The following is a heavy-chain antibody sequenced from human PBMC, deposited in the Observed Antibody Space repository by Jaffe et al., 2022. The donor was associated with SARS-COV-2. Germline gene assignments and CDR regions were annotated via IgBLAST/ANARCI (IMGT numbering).Heavy chain of an antibody. CDR2: ISSSSSYI. V-gene: IGHV3-21*01. D-gene: IGHD1-7*01. CDR3: ARVNGGNYDAFDI. Sequence: EVQLVESGGGLVKPGGSLRLSCAASGFTFSSYSMNWVRQAPGKGLEWVSSISSSSSYIYYADSVKGRFTISRDNAKNSLYLQMNSLRAEDTAVYYCARVNGGNYDAFDIWGQGTMVTVSS. J-gene: IGHJ3*02. CDR1: GFTFSSYS.